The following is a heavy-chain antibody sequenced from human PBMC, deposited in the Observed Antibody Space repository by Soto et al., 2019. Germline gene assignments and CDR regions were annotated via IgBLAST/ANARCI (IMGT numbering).Heavy chain of an antibody. V-gene: IGHV6-1*01. D-gene: IGHD5-12*01. Sequence: PSQTLSLTCVISGDSLSNNSAAWNWIRQSPSRGLEWLGRTYYRSRWYNHYAESVKSRITINPDTSKNQFSLHLKSVTPEDSAVYYCARDRGIVATIAHWGQGTLVTVSS. CDR3: ARDRGIVATIAH. J-gene: IGHJ4*02. CDR1: GDSLSNNSAA. CDR2: TYYRSRWYN.